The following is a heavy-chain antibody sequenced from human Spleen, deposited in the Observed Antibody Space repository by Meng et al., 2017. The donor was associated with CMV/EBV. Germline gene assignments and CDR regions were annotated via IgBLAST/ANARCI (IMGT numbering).Heavy chain of an antibody. J-gene: IGHJ1*01. CDR2: VLHIVSIS. CDR3: MRDKYSPSFFQH. Sequence: CKGSGGSFSTHSSGWVRQAPGQGLEWIGSVLHIVSISYYAALFHGRITIVEDKTTKSAYLELSALGSEKTAVYCCMRDKYSPSFFQHWGQGTLVTVSS. CDR1: GGSFSTHS. V-gene: IGHV1-69*04. D-gene: IGHD2-15*01.